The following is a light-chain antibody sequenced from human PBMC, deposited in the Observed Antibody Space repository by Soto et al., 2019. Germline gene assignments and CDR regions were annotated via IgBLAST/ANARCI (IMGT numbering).Light chain of an antibody. CDR3: CSYAGSSYV. Sequence: QSALTQPASVSGSPGQSITISCTGTSSDVGSYNLVSWYQRHPGKAPKLMIYEVSKRPSGVSNRFSGSKSGNTASLTISGLQAEDEADYYCCSYAGSSYVFGTGTKLTVL. J-gene: IGLJ1*01. CDR2: EVS. V-gene: IGLV2-23*02. CDR1: SSDVGSYNL.